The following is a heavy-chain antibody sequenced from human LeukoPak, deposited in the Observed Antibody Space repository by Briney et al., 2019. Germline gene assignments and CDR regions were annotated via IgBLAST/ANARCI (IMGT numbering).Heavy chain of an antibody. CDR3: ARDYDYFWGRYRYTFDY. D-gene: IGHD3-16*02. J-gene: IGHJ4*02. Sequence: PGGSLRLSCAASGFTFSSYWMHWVRQAPGKGLVWLSRMNSDGSTTNYADSVKCRFTISRDNARNTLYLQMNSLRVEDTAMYFCARDYDYFWGRYRYTFDYWGQGTLVTVSS. CDR2: MNSDGSTT. V-gene: IGHV3-74*01. CDR1: GFTFSSYW.